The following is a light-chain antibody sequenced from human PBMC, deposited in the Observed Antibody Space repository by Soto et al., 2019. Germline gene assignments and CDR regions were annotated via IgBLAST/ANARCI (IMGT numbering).Light chain of an antibody. V-gene: IGLV1-44*01. J-gene: IGLJ1*01. Sequence: QSVLTQPPSASGTPGQRVTISYSGSSSNIGSHTVNWYQHLPGTAPKLVICRDSQRPSGVPDRFSGSKSGTSASLAISGLQSEDEAEYYCAAWDDSLIGYVFGTGTKVTVL. CDR2: RDS. CDR3: AAWDDSLIGYV. CDR1: SSNIGSHT.